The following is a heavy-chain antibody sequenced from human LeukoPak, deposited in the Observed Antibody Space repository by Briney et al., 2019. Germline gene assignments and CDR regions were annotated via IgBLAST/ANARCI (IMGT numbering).Heavy chain of an antibody. CDR2: IYYSGST. D-gene: IGHD4-17*01. V-gene: IGHV4-31*03. CDR1: GGSISSGGYY. Sequence: SQTLSLTCTVSGGSISSGGYYWSWIRQHPGKGLEWIGYIYYSGSTYYNPSPKSRVTISVDTSKNQFSLKLSSVTAADTAVYYCARDENGDYGYGMDVWGQGTTVTVSS. J-gene: IGHJ6*02. CDR3: ARDENGDYGYGMDV.